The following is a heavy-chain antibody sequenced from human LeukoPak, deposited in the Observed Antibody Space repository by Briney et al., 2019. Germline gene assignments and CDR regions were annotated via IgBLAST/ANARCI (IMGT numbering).Heavy chain of an antibody. CDR3: ARGNYDFAYDP. D-gene: IGHD3-3*01. V-gene: IGHV3-30*04. J-gene: IGHJ5*02. Sequence: GGSLRLSCEASGFTFSSYAMHWVRQAPGKGLEWVAVISYDGDNKYYADSVKGRFTISRDAAKNSLYLQLGSLTVEDTAVYFCARGNYDFAYDPWGQGTLVTVSS. CDR1: GFTFSSYA. CDR2: ISYDGDNK.